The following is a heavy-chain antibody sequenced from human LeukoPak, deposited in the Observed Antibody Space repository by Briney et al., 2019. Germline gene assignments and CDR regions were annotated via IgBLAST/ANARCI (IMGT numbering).Heavy chain of an antibody. CDR2: IAYDGKEK. V-gene: IGHV3-30*04. J-gene: IGHJ4*02. Sequence: HPGGSLRLSCAASGFTFSSYALHWVRQAPGKGLEWVARIAYDGKEKNYADSVRARFTISRDNSKKTLYLQMDTLSPEDTALYYCAREDFDFWVGYANWGQGTLVTVSS. CDR1: GFTFSSYA. CDR3: AREDFDFWVGYAN. D-gene: IGHD3-3*01.